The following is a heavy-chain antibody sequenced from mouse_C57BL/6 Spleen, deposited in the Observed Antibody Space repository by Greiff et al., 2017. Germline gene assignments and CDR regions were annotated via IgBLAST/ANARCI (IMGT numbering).Heavy chain of an antibody. V-gene: IGHV1-81*01. CDR1: GYTFTSSG. J-gene: IGHJ1*03. D-gene: IGHD1-1*01. CDR3: AREYYGSSYWYFDV. Sequence: VQLQQSGAELARPGASVKLSCKASGYTFTSSGISWVKQRTGQGLEWIGETYPRSGNTYYNEKFKGKATLTADKSSSTAYMELRSLTSEDSAVYFCAREYYGSSYWYFDVWGTGTTVTVS. CDR2: TYPRSGNT.